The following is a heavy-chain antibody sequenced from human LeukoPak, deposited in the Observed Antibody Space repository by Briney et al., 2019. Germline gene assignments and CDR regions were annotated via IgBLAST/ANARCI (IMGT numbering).Heavy chain of an antibody. J-gene: IGHJ6*02. V-gene: IGHV3-11*06. Sequence: GGSLRLSCAASGFTFSDYYMTWIRQAPGKGLECVSYISSSSDYTNYPDSVKGRFTISRDNARNSLYLQMNSLRAEDTAVYYCARSRRDNYYYYYGMDVWGQGTTVAVSS. CDR3: ARSRRDNYYYYYGMDV. CDR1: GFTFSDYY. D-gene: IGHD5-24*01. CDR2: ISSSSDYT.